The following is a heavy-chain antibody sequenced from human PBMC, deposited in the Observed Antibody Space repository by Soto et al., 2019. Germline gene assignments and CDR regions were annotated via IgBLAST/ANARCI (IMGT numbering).Heavy chain of an antibody. Sequence: QVQLVQSGAEVKKPGASVKVSCKASGYTFTSYGISWVRQAPGQGLEWMGWISAYNGNTNYAQKLQGRVTMTTDTSTSTANMELRSLRSVDTALYNVASDRNAVAADYSMDVWGQGTTVTVFS. CDR2: ISAYNGNT. CDR1: GYTFTSYG. CDR3: ASDRNAVAADYSMDV. J-gene: IGHJ6*02. D-gene: IGHD2-15*01. V-gene: IGHV1-18*01.